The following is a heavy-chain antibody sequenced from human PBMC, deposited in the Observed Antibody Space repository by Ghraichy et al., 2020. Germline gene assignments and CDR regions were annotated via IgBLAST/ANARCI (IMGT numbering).Heavy chain of an antibody. CDR1: GFTFNDFD. J-gene: IGHJ5*02. CDR2: IRREANNYAT. V-gene: IGHV3-73*01. D-gene: IGHD2-2*01. Sequence: ETLSLTCAASGFTFNDFDIHWVRQASGKGLEWVGRIRREANNYATTYAASVKGRFTISRDDSENTAYLQMNSLKSEDTALYYCTRGKSSSFDWFDPWGQGALVTVSS. CDR3: TRGKSSSFDWFDP.